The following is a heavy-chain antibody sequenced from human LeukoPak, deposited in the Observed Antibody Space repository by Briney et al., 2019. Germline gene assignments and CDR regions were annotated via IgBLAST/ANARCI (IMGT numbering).Heavy chain of an antibody. CDR1: GGSFSGYY. V-gene: IGHV4-34*01. Sequence: PSETLSLTCAVYGGSFSGYYWSWIRQPPGKGLEWIGEINHSGSTNYNPSLKSRVTISVDTSKNQFSLKLSSVTAADTAVYYCARYMAAAGDYWGQGTLVTVSS. CDR2: INHSGST. D-gene: IGHD6-13*01. CDR3: ARYMAAAGDY. J-gene: IGHJ4*02.